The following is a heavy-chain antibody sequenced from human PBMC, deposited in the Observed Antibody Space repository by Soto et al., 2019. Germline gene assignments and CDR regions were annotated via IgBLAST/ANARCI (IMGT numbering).Heavy chain of an antibody. D-gene: IGHD3-3*02. CDR2: MRADSGHS. J-gene: IGHJ5*02. CDR3: ARYIFGQGFKA. CDR1: GDTFTNFD. V-gene: IGHV1-8*01. Sequence: QVQLVQPGTEVRKPGASVKVSCETSGDTFTNFDLNWVRQASGQGLEWIGWMRADSGHSGHARKFQGIGSMTRDTSRRTAYMELSSLRAEDTAVYYCARYIFGQGFKAWGQGTLVFVSS.